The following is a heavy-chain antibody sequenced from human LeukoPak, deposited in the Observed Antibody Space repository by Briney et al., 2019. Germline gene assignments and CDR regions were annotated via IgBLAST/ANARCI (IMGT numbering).Heavy chain of an antibody. Sequence: PGGSLRLSCAASGFTFNSYAMSWVRQAPGKGLEWVSAISGSGGSTYYADSVKGRFTISRDNSKNTLYLQMSSLRAEDTAVYYCAKDLLYLAGVVAATGGFDYWGQGTLVTVSS. J-gene: IGHJ4*02. CDR3: AKDLLYLAGVVAATGGFDY. V-gene: IGHV3-23*01. D-gene: IGHD2-15*01. CDR1: GFTFNSYA. CDR2: ISGSGGST.